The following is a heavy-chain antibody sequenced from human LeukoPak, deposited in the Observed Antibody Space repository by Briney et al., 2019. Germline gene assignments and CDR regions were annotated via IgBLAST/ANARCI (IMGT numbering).Heavy chain of an antibody. V-gene: IGHV1-46*01. CDR1: GYTFTSYY. D-gene: IGHD6-13*01. CDR3: ARVRVWSGSSSWYGNPNWFDY. J-gene: IGHJ4*02. CDR2: INPSGGST. Sequence: ASVKVPCKASGYTFTSYYMHWVRQAPGQGLEWMGIINPSGGSTSYAQKFQGRVTMTRDMSTSTVYMELSSLRSEDTAVYYCARVRVWSGSSSWYGNPNWFDYWAREPWSPSPQ.